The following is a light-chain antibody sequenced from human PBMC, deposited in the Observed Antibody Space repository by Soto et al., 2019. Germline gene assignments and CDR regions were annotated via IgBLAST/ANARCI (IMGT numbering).Light chain of an antibody. J-gene: IGLJ3*02. Sequence: QSALTQPASVSGSPGHSITISCTGTSSDVGGYNYVSWYQQHPGKAPKLMIYDVSNRPSGVSNRFSGSKSGNTASLTISGLQAEGEADYYCSSYTSSGTFGVFGGGTKLTVI. CDR2: DVS. V-gene: IGLV2-14*01. CDR1: SSDVGGYNY. CDR3: SSYTSSGTFGV.